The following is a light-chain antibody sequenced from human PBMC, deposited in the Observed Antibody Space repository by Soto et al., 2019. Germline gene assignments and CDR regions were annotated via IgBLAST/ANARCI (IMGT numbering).Light chain of an antibody. CDR2: GAS. V-gene: IGKV3-20*01. J-gene: IGKJ1*01. CDR1: QSVRSSY. CDR3: QQYGSSPPT. Sequence: EIVLTQSPGTLSLSPGERAALSCRASQSVRSSYLAWYQQKPGQAPRLRVYGASSRATGIPDRFSGSGSGTDFTLTISRLEPEDFAVYYCQQYGSSPPTFGQGTKVEIK.